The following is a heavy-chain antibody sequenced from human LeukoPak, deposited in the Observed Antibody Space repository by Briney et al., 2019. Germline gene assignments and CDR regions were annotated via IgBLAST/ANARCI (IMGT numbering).Heavy chain of an antibody. CDR3: AKDRRYYDYVWGSYKGYYYGMDV. D-gene: IGHD3-16*01. Sequence: GRSLILSCAASGFTFSSYGMHGVRPAPGKGLERVAVISYDGSNKYYADSVKGRFTISRDNSKNTLYLQMNSLRAEDTAVYYCAKDRRYYDYVWGSYKGYYYGMDVWGQGTTVTVSS. CDR2: ISYDGSNK. J-gene: IGHJ6*02. CDR1: GFTFSSYG. V-gene: IGHV3-30*18.